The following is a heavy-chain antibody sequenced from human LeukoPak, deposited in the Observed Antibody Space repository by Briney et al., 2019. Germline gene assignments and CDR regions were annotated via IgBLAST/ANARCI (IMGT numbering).Heavy chain of an antibody. CDR2: INHSGST. Sequence: SETLSLTCAVSGYSISSGYYWSWIRQPPGKGLEWIGEINHSGSTNYNPSLKSRVTISVDTSKNQFSLKLSSVTAADTAVYYCARGEDTAMVNYFDYWGQGALVTVSS. V-gene: IGHV4-34*01. CDR1: GYSISSGYY. CDR3: ARGEDTAMVNYFDY. J-gene: IGHJ4*02. D-gene: IGHD5-18*01.